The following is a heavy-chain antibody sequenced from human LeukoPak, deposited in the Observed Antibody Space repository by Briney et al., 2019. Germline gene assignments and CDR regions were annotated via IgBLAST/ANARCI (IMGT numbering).Heavy chain of an antibody. V-gene: IGHV3-23*01. CDR1: GFTFSSYS. CDR2: ISGSGIST. CDR3: AKVREVATTARYYFDY. J-gene: IGHJ4*02. Sequence: AGGSLRLSCAASGFTFSSYSMSWVRQAPGKGLEWVSAISGSGISTYYADSVKGRFTISRDNSKNTLYLQMNSLRAEDTALYYCAKVREVATTARYYFDYWGQGTLVTVSS. D-gene: IGHD5-12*01.